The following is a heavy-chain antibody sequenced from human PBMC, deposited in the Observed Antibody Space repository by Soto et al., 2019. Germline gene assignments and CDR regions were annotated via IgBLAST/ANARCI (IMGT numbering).Heavy chain of an antibody. D-gene: IGHD3-10*01. V-gene: IGHV3-23*01. CDR2: IVGSGQRT. CDR1: GFTFNNFA. CDR3: ARHSGSGSHYDWGMKG. J-gene: IGHJ6*02. Sequence: LESGGKLVQPGGSLRLSCTASGFTFNNFAMTWVRQAPGKGLEWVSTIVGSGQRTFYADSVKGRFTISRDNSNNTMFLQMNTLRAEDTALYYCARHSGSGSHYDWGMKGWGQGTTVNVSS.